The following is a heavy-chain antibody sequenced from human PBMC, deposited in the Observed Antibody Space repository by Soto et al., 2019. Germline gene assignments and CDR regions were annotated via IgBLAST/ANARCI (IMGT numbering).Heavy chain of an antibody. CDR3: ARDNGDYEFDR. Sequence: QVQLVQSGAEVKKPGASVKVSCATSGYTFTAYYIHWVRQAPGQGLEWMGIINPSSGSVSYAQKFQGRVTVTSYTSTNTVYMELNTLDSEDTAMYFCARDNGDYEFDRWGQGTLVTVSS. J-gene: IGHJ5*02. V-gene: IGHV1-46*01. D-gene: IGHD4-17*01. CDR1: GYTFTAYY. CDR2: INPSSGSV.